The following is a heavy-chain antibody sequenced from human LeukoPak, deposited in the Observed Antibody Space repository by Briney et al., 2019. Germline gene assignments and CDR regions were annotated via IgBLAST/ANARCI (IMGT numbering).Heavy chain of an antibody. V-gene: IGHV1-69*13. J-gene: IGHJ4*02. CDR2: IIPIFGTA. D-gene: IGHD3-3*01. CDR3: ARGLKNYDFWSAAVDY. Sequence: SVKVSCKASGGTFSSYAISWVRQAPGQGLEWMGGIIPIFGTANYAQKFQGRVTITADESTSTAYMELSSLRSEDTAVYYCARGLKNYDFWSAAVDYWGQGTLVTVSS. CDR1: GGTFSSYA.